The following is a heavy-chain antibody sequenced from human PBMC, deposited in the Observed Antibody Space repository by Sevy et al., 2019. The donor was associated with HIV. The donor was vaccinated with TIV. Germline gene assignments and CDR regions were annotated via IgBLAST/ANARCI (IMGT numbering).Heavy chain of an antibody. D-gene: IGHD3-22*01. CDR3: ARSMDDSSCYYSFRGYYFDY. Sequence: ASVKVSCKASGYTFTGYYMHWVRQAPGQGLEWMGWINPNSGGTNYAQKFQGRVTMTRDTSISTAYMELSRLRSDDTAVYYCARSMDDSSCYYSFRGYYFDYWGQGTLVTVSS. CDR1: GYTFTGYY. CDR2: INPNSGGT. J-gene: IGHJ4*02. V-gene: IGHV1-2*02.